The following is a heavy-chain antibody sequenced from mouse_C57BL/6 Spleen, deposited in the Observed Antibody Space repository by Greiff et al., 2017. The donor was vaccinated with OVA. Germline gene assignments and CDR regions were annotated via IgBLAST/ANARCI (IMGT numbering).Heavy chain of an antibody. CDR3: ARQDSSGPAWFAY. Sequence: EVHLVESGGDLVKPGGSLKLSCAASGFTFSSYGMSWVRQTPDKRLEWVATISSGGSYTYYPDSVKGRFTISRDNAKNTLYLQMSSLKSEDTAMYSCARQDSSGPAWFAYWGQGTLVTVSA. V-gene: IGHV5-6*01. D-gene: IGHD3-2*02. CDR1: GFTFSSYG. J-gene: IGHJ3*01. CDR2: ISSGGSYT.